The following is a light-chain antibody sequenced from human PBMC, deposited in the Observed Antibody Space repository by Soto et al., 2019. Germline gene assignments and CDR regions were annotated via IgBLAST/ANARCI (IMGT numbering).Light chain of an antibody. CDR2: DVS. V-gene: IGLV2-14*01. J-gene: IGLJ2*01. Sequence: QSALTQPASVSGSPGQSITISCTGTSSDGGGYNYVSWYQQHPGKAPKLMIYDVSNRPSGVSSRFSGSKSGNTASLTISGLQAEDEADYYCSSYTSRVVFGGGTKLTVL. CDR3: SSYTSRVV. CDR1: SSDGGGYNY.